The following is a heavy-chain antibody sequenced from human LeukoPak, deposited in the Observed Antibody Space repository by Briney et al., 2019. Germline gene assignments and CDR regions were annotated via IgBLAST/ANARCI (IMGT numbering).Heavy chain of an antibody. CDR1: AYTFTIYG. D-gene: IGHD1-20*01. Sequence: ASVTVSFTASAYTFTIYGISWVRQAPGPGLEWMGWISAYNGNTNYAQKLQGRVTMTTDTSTSTAYMELRSLRSDDTAVYYCARDGNWNDDDYWGQGTLVTVSS. CDR2: ISAYNGNT. J-gene: IGHJ4*02. CDR3: ARDGNWNDDDY. V-gene: IGHV1-18*01.